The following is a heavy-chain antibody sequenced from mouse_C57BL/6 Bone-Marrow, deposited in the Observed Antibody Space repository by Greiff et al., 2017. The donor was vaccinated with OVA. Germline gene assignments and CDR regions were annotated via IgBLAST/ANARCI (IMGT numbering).Heavy chain of an antibody. J-gene: IGHJ4*01. D-gene: IGHD2-1*01. CDR1: GYTFTSYW. Sequence: VQLQESGAELVKPGASVKMSCKASGYTFTSYWITWVKQRPGQGLEWIGDIYPGSGSTNYNEKFKSKATLTVDTSSSTAYMQLSSLTSEDSAVYYCARGDGTMDYWGQGTSVTVSS. V-gene: IGHV1-55*01. CDR3: ARGDGTMDY. CDR2: IYPGSGST.